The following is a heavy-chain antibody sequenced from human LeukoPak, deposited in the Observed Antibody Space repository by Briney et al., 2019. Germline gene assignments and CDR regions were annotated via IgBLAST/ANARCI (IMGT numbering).Heavy chain of an antibody. CDR1: GFTFSSYG. CDR2: ISYDGSNK. Sequence: PGGSLRLSCAASGFTFSSYGMHWVRQAPGKGLEWVAVISYDGSNKYYADSVKGRFTISRDNSKNTLYLQMNSLRAEDTAVYYFGKDVPLSHFWGQGTLVTVSS. V-gene: IGHV3-30*18. CDR3: GKDVPLSHF. J-gene: IGHJ4*02. D-gene: IGHD3-9*01.